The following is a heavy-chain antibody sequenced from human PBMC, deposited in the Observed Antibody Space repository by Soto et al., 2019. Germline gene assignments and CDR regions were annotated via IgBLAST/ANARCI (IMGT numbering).Heavy chain of an antibody. CDR1: GFTFSSSA. V-gene: IGHV3-23*01. D-gene: IGHD2-15*01. CDR2: ISGIGGST. Sequence: SXAASGFTFSSSAMSLVRQAPGKGLEWVSAISGIGGSTYYADSVKGRFTISRDNSKNTLYLQMNSLRAEDTAVYYCAKDHDVVVVAATPDAFDIWGQGPMVTVSS. J-gene: IGHJ3*02. CDR3: AKDHDVVVVAATPDAFDI.